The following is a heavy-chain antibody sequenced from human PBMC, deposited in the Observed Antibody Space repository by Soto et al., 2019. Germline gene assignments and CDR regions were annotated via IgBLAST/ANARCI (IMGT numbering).Heavy chain of an antibody. CDR2: IIPIFGTA. D-gene: IGHD3-10*01. Sequence: QVQLVQSGAEVKKPGSSVKVSCKASGGTFSSYAISWVRQAPGQGLEWMGGIIPIFGTANYAQKFQGRVTIIADESTSTAYMELSSLRSEDTAVYYCARGGHYYGSGSYYNYYYYGMDVWGQGTTVTVSS. J-gene: IGHJ6*02. CDR1: GGTFSSYA. CDR3: ARGGHYYGSGSYYNYYYYGMDV. V-gene: IGHV1-69*01.